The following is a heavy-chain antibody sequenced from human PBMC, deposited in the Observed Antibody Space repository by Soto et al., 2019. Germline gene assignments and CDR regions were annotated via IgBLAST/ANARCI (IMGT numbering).Heavy chain of an antibody. V-gene: IGHV1-2*04. CDR2: INPNSGGT. D-gene: IGHD2-21*02. Sequence: GASVKVSCKASGYTFTGYYMHWVRQAPGQGLEWMGWINPNSGGTNNAQKFQGWVTMTRDTSISTAYMELSRLRTDDTAVNYCARGGDCGEDCYPRAGDYGMDIWSQGDTGTFSS. J-gene: IGHJ6*02. CDR3: ARGGDCGEDCYPRAGDYGMDI. CDR1: GYTFTGYY.